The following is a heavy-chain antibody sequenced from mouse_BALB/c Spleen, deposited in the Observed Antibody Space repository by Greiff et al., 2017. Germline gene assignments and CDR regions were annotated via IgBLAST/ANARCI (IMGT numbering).Heavy chain of an antibody. J-gene: IGHJ2*01. CDR2: IDPANGNT. V-gene: IGHV14-3*02. CDR1: GFNIKDTY. D-gene: IGHD2-4*01. CDR3: ARGGMITTGSFDD. Sequence: EVQRVESGAELVKPGASVKLSCTASGFNIKDTYMHWVKQRPEQGLEWIGRIDPANGNTKYDPKFQGKATITADTSSNTAYLQLSSLTSEDTAGYYCARGGMITTGSFDDWGQGTTLTVSS.